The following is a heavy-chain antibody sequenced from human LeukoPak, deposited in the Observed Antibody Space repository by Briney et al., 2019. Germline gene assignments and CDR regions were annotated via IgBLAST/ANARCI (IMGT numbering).Heavy chain of an antibody. J-gene: IGHJ4*02. CDR1: GGSFSGYY. Sequence: SETLSLTCAVYGGSFSGYYWSWIRQPPGKGLEWIGEINHSGSTNYNPSLKSRVTISVDTSKNQFSLKLSSVTAADTAVYYCARGRSSTGCSHFDYWGQGTLVTVSS. V-gene: IGHV4-34*01. CDR3: ARGRSSTGCSHFDY. D-gene: IGHD2-2*01. CDR2: INHSGST.